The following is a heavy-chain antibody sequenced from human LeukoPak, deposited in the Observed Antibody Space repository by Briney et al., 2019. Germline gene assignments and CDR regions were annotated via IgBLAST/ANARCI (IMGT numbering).Heavy chain of an antibody. Sequence: GGSLRLSCAASGFTFSSYDMTWVRQTPGKGLEWVALISRSGGTTYYADSVKGRFTISRDNSKDTLYLQMNSLRAEDTAEYYCAKRGGTESFYYYYYMDVWGKGTTVTVSS. CDR2: ISRSGGTT. CDR3: AKRGGTESFYYYYYMDV. V-gene: IGHV3-23*01. CDR1: GFTFSSYD. D-gene: IGHD2-15*01. J-gene: IGHJ6*03.